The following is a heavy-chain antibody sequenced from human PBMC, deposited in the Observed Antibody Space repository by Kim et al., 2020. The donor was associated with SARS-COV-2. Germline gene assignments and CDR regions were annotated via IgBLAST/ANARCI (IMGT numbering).Heavy chain of an antibody. CDR2: GST. V-gene: IGHV3-23*01. D-gene: IGHD6-13*01. J-gene: IGHJ4*02. Sequence: GSTYDADSGKDRFTISRDNSKNTLYLQMNSLRAEDTAVYYCAKGVAAAGYYWGQGTLVTVSS. CDR3: AKGVAAAGYY.